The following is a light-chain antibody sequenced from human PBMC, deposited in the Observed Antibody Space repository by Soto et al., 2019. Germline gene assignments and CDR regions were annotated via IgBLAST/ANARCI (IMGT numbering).Light chain of an antibody. Sequence: QSVLTQPPSASVTPGQRVTISCSGSSSHIGRNTVNWYQQVPGTAPKLLIYSNSQRPSGVPDRFSGSKSGTSASLAISGLQSEDESDYYCAVWDDSLRGWVFGGGTKLTVL. CDR3: AVWDDSLRGWV. J-gene: IGLJ3*02. CDR2: SNS. V-gene: IGLV1-44*01. CDR1: SSHIGRNT.